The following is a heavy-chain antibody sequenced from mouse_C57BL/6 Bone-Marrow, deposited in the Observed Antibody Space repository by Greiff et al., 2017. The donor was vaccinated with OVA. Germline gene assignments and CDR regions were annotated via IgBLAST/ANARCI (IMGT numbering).Heavy chain of an antibody. J-gene: IGHJ3*01. CDR3: ARGGLRRGPWFAY. CDR2: INPSNGGT. Sequence: QVQLQQPGTELVKPGASVKLSCKASGYTFTSYWMHWVKQRPGQGLEWIGNINPSNGGTSYNEKFKSKATLTVDKSSSTAYMQLSSLTSEDSAVYYCARGGLRRGPWFAYWGQGTLVTVSA. D-gene: IGHD2-4*01. CDR1: GYTFTSYW. V-gene: IGHV1-53*01.